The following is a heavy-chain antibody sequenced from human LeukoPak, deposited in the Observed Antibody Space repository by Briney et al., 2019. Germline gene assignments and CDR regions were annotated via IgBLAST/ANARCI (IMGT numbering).Heavy chain of an antibody. J-gene: IGHJ4*02. V-gene: IGHV1-69*05. Sequence: SVKVSCKASGYTFTGYYMHWVRQAPGQGLEWMGGIIPMFGTAKYAQKFQGRVTITTDKSTSTAYMELSSLRSEDTAVYYCASGTTDIVVVPATLRNYYFDYWGQGTLVTVSS. CDR2: IIPMFGTA. D-gene: IGHD2-2*01. CDR3: ASGTTDIVVVPATLRNYYFDY. CDR1: GYTFTGYY.